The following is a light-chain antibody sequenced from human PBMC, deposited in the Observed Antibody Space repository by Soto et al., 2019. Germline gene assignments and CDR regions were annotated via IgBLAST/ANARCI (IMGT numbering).Light chain of an antibody. CDR2: AAS. CDR1: QSVGGN. J-gene: IGKJ1*01. V-gene: IGKV3-15*01. Sequence: EIVMTQSPATLSVSPGERATLSYRASQSVGGNLAWYQQKPGQPPRLLIYAASSRPTGIPARFSGRGSGTEFTLTISSLQSEDFAVYYCQQYNNWPPWTFGQGTKVEIK. CDR3: QQYNNWPPWT.